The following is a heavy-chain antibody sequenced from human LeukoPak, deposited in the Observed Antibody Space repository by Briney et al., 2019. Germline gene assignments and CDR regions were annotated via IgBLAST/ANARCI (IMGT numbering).Heavy chain of an antibody. J-gene: IGHJ4*02. D-gene: IGHD1-26*01. CDR2: IIPIFGTS. CDR1: GGTFSNYV. Sequence: SVKVSCKASGGTFSNYVISWVRQAPGQGLEWMGGIIPIFGTSNYAQKFQGRVTITADKSTSTAYMELSSLSSEDTAVYYCAREESIGSYQFLHDYWGQGTLVTVSS. CDR3: AREESIGSYQFLHDY. V-gene: IGHV1-69*06.